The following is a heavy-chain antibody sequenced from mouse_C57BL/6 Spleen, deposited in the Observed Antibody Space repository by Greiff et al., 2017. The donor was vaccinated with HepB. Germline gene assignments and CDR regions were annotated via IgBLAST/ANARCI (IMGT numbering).Heavy chain of an antibody. CDR2: IYPGDGDT. CDR3: ARTGANWYVDV. CDR1: GYAFSSSW. J-gene: IGHJ1*03. Sequence: VQLQQSGPELVKPGASVKISCKASGYAFSSSWMNWVKQRPGKGLEWIGRIYPGDGDTNYNGKFKGKATLTADKSSSTAYMQLSSLTSEDSAVYFCARTGANWYVDVWGTGTTVTVSS. V-gene: IGHV1-82*01.